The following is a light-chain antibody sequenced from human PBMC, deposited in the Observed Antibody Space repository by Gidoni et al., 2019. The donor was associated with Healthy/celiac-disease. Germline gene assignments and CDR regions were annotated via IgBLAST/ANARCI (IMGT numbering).Light chain of an antibody. CDR1: QSVLYSSNNKNY. Sequence: DIVMTQSPDSLAVSLGERATINCKSSQSVLYSSNNKNYLAWYQQKPGQPPKLLIYWASTRESGVPDRFSGSGSGTEFTLTISSLQAEDVAVYYCQQYYCTPHTFGQGTKLEIK. CDR2: WAS. CDR3: QQYYCTPHT. V-gene: IGKV4-1*01. J-gene: IGKJ2*01.